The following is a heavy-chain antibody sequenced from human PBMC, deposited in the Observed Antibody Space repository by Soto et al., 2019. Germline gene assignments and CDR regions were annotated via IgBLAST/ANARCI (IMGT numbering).Heavy chain of an antibody. V-gene: IGHV1-69*12. CDR2: IIPIFGTA. J-gene: IGHJ6*02. D-gene: IGHD2-2*01. CDR1: GGTFSSYA. CDR3: ARHVPPAGYYYGLDV. Sequence: QVQLVQSGAEVKKPGSSVKVSCKAFGGTFSSYAISWARQAPGQGLEWMGGIIPIFGTANYAQKFQGRVTITADEPTSTAYMELSSLRSEDTAVYYCARHVPPAGYYYGLDVWGQGTTVTVSS.